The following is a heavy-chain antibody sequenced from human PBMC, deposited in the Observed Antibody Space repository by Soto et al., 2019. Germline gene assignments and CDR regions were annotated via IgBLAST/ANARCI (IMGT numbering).Heavy chain of an antibody. D-gene: IGHD6-13*01. Sequence: QVQLVQSGAEVKKPGSSVKVSCKASGGTFSSYAISWVRQAPGQGLEWMGGIIPIFGTANYAQKFQGRVTITADESTSTAYMELSSLRSEDTAVYYCARVDPGGIAAAGIPNWYFDLWGRGTLVTVCS. CDR2: IIPIFGTA. CDR3: ARVDPGGIAAAGIPNWYFDL. V-gene: IGHV1-69*01. J-gene: IGHJ2*01. CDR1: GGTFSSYA.